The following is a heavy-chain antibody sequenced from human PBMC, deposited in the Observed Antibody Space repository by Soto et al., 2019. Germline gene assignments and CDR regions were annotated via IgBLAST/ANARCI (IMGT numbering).Heavy chain of an antibody. CDR3: ATYGSGSYNWFDP. D-gene: IGHD3-10*01. Sequence: SETLSLTCTVSGGSISSYYWSWIRQPPGKGLEWIGYIYYSGSTNYNPSLKSRVTISVDTSKNQFSLKLSSVTAADTAVYHCATYGSGSYNWFDPWGQGTLVTVSS. CDR2: IYYSGST. CDR1: GGSISSYY. J-gene: IGHJ5*02. V-gene: IGHV4-59*01.